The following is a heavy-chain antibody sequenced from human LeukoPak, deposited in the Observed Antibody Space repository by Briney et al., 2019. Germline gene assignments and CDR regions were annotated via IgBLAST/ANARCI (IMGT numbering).Heavy chain of an antibody. CDR3: ARGEYYSDTSSYFDY. J-gene: IGHJ4*02. Sequence: GRSLRLSCAASGFTFSSYGMNWVRQAPGKGLEWVAVISYDGSNKYYADSMKGRFTISRDNSKNTLFVQMSSLRAEDTAVYYCARGEYYSDTSSYFDYWGQGTLVTVSS. V-gene: IGHV3-30*03. D-gene: IGHD3-22*01. CDR2: ISYDGSNK. CDR1: GFTFSSYG.